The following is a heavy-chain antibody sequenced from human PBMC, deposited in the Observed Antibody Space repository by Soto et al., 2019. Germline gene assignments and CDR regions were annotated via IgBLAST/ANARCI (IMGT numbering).Heavy chain of an antibody. CDR1: GGSISSYY. CDR3: TRTSAAGKNYYGMDV. Sequence: SETLSLTCTVSGGSISSYYRSWIRQPPGKGLEWIGYIYYSGSTNYNPSLKSRVTISVDTSKKQFSLKLSSVTAADTAVYYCTRTSAAGKNYYGMDVWGQGTTVTVSS. D-gene: IGHD6-13*01. J-gene: IGHJ6*02. CDR2: IYYSGST. V-gene: IGHV4-59*01.